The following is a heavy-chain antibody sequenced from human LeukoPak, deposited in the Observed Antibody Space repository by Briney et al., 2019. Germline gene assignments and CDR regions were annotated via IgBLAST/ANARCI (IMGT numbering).Heavy chain of an antibody. CDR1: EFSVGSNY. CDR3: AKVAGGGTYSSSSSYGNYYYYYMDV. Sequence: GGSLRLSCAASEFSVGSNYMTWVRQAPGKGLEWVSLIYSGGSTYYADSVKGRFTISRDNSKNTLYLQMNSLRAEDTAVYYCAKVAGGGTYSSSSSYGNYYYYYMDVWGKGTTVTVSS. J-gene: IGHJ6*03. CDR2: IYSGGST. D-gene: IGHD6-6*01. V-gene: IGHV3-66*01.